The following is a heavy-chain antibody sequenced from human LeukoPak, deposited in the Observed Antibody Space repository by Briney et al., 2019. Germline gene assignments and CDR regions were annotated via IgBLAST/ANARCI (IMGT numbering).Heavy chain of an antibody. J-gene: IGHJ6*02. Sequence: GGSLRLSCAASGFTFSSYAMHWVRQAPGKGLEWVAVISYDGSNKYYADSVKGRFTISRDNSKNTLYLQMNSLRAEDTAVYYCVRAPDTAMAYYYYGMDVWGQGTTVTVSS. CDR3: VRAPDTAMAYYYYGMDV. CDR1: GFTFSSYA. D-gene: IGHD5-18*01. CDR2: ISYDGSNK. V-gene: IGHV3-30-3*01.